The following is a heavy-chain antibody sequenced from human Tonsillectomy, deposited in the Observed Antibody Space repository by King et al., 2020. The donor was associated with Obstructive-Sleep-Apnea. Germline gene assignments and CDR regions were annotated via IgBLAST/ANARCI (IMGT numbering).Heavy chain of an antibody. J-gene: IGHJ5*02. V-gene: IGHV4-39*07. CDR3: ARDYDFWSGYYTNWFDP. CDR2: IYYSGST. Sequence: QLQESGPGLVKPSEILSLTCTVSGGSIRSSNYYWGWIRQPPGKGLEWIGSIYYSGSTHYNPSLKSRVTISLDTSKNQFSPKLSSVTAADTAVYYCARDYDFWSGYYTNWFDPWGQGTLVTVSS. D-gene: IGHD3-3*01. CDR1: GGSIRSSNYY.